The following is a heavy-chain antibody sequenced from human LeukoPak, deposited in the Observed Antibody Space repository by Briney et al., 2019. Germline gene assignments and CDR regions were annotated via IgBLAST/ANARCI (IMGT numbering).Heavy chain of an antibody. CDR1: GFTFSSYA. J-gene: IGHJ3*02. CDR2: ISGSGGST. V-gene: IGHV3-23*01. D-gene: IGHD3-22*01. Sequence: GGSLRLSCAASGFTFSSYALSWVRQAPGKGLEWVSAISGSGGSTYYADSVKGRFSISRDNSKNMLYLQMNSLRAEDTVVYYCAKGDRFNYYDSSGYYSPKRDAFDIWGQGTMVTVSS. CDR3: AKGDRFNYYDSSGYYSPKRDAFDI.